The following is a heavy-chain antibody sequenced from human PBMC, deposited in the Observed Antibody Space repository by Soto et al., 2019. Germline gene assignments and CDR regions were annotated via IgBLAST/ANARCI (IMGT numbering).Heavy chain of an antibody. J-gene: IGHJ4*02. V-gene: IGHV3-9*01. D-gene: IGHD3-9*01. CDR2: ISGNSGSI. CDR3: ARDRDWAFDY. Sequence: GGSLRLSCAASGLTFDDYGLHWVRQAPGKGLEWVSGISGNSGSIDYADSVKGRFTVSRDNAQNSVFLLINSLRAEDTAVYYCARDRDWAFDYWGQGALVTVSS. CDR1: GLTFDDYG.